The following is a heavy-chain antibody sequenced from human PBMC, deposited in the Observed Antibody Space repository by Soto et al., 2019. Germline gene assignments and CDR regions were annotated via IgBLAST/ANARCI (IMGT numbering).Heavy chain of an antibody. Sequence: QVQLVQSGAEVKKPGASVKVSCKASGYTFTSYGISWVRQAPGQGLEWMGWISAYNGNTNYAQKLQGRVTMTTDTSTSTAYMELRSLRSDDTAVYYCARVVVGTLGYCSGGSCKHYYYCYYMDVWGKGTTVTVSS. CDR1: GYTFTSYG. D-gene: IGHD2-15*01. CDR2: ISAYNGNT. V-gene: IGHV1-18*01. CDR3: ARVVVGTLGYCSGGSCKHYYYCYYMDV. J-gene: IGHJ6*03.